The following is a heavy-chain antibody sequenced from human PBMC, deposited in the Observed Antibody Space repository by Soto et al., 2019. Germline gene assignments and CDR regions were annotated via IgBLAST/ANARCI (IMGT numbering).Heavy chain of an antibody. D-gene: IGHD1-20*01. CDR3: ARQGINRGFGPGAFDI. CDR1: GDSLSSSYYY. J-gene: IGHJ3*02. V-gene: IGHV4-39*01. CDR2: VDYTGSA. Sequence: QLQLQESGPGLVKPSETLSLTCSVSGDSLSSSYYYWGWIRQPPGERLEWIASVDYTGSAYYSPSLRSRVTISVDTSNNDFSLKVDSVSAADTALYYCARQGINRGFGPGAFDIWGQGTTAIVSS.